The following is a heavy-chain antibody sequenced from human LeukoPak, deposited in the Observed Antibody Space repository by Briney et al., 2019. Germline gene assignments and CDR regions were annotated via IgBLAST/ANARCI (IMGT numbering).Heavy chain of an antibody. D-gene: IGHD4-17*01. Sequence: ASVKVSCKVSGYTLTELSMHWVRQAPGQGLEWMGWISAYNGNTNYAQKLQGRVTMTTDTSTSTAYMELRSLRSDDTAVYYCARAVYGDYEDYWGQGTLVTASS. CDR3: ARAVYGDYEDY. CDR1: GYTLTELS. J-gene: IGHJ4*02. CDR2: ISAYNGNT. V-gene: IGHV1-18*01.